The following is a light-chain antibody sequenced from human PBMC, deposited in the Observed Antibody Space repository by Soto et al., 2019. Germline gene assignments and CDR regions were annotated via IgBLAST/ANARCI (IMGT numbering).Light chain of an antibody. CDR3: MQSTQLPPT. V-gene: IGKV2D-29*02. CDR1: HSLLHITGETF. CDR2: EVY. J-gene: IGKJ5*01. Sequence: VMTQAPDYLAVAPGQPGSICCSSSHSLLHITGETFLFWYLQKPGQSPQLLIYEVYTRVSGVTDRFRGSGSGTDFTLEISRVETDDVGIYYCMQSTQLPPTFGQGTRLDIK.